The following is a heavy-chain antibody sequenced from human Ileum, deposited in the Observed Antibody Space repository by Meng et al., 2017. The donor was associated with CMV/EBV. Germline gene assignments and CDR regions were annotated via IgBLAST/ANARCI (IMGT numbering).Heavy chain of an antibody. CDR3: ARGSSSRAFDY. Sequence: HGQLRESGPRLVQPSETVSLIWPVSVGSIMGYYWGWIRQPATKWLEWIGRVYSSGSTDYNPFLQSRVTMSVDTSKNQFSLKLSSVTAADTAVYYCARGSSSRAFDYWGQGTLVTVSS. CDR1: VGSIMGYY. V-gene: IGHV4-4*07. CDR2: VYSSGST. D-gene: IGHD2-2*01. J-gene: IGHJ4*02.